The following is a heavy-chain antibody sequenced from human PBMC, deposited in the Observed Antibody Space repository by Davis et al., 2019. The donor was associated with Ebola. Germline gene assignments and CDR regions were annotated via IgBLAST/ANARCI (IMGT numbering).Heavy chain of an antibody. CDR1: GGSISSSNW. Sequence: MPSETLSLTCAVSGGSISSSNWWSWVRQPPGKGLEWIGEIYHSGSTNYNPSLKSRVTISVDKSKNQFSLKLSSVTAADTAVYYCARFDCRGGSCYWGFDYWGQGTLVTVSS. CDR3: ARFDCRGGSCYWGFDY. CDR2: IYHSGST. D-gene: IGHD2-15*01. J-gene: IGHJ4*02. V-gene: IGHV4-4*02.